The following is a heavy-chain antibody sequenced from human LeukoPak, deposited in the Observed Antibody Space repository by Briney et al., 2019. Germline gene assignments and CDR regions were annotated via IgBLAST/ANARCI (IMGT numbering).Heavy chain of an antibody. J-gene: IGHJ4*02. Sequence: GGSLRLSCAASGFTFDDYAMHWVRQAPGKGLEWVSGISWNSGSIGYADSVKGRFTISRDNAKNSLYLQMNSLRAEDTALYYCAKGGGWLQSAYCFDYWGQGTLVTVSS. V-gene: IGHV3-9*01. CDR2: ISWNSGSI. CDR1: GFTFDDYA. D-gene: IGHD5-24*01. CDR3: AKGGGWLQSAYCFDY.